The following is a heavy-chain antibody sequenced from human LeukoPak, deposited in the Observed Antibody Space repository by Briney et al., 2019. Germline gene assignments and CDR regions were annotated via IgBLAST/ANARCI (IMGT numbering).Heavy chain of an antibody. V-gene: IGHV3-9*01. J-gene: IGHJ6*02. CDR1: GFRFGDYA. Sequence: GGSLRLSCAASGFRFGDYAMHWVRQAPGKGLEWVSGISWSSVDIGYADSVRGRFTISRDNAKNSLYLQMNSLRPEDTALYYCAKDGAMAGRNYGMVVWGQGTTVTVS. CDR3: AKDGAMAGRNYGMVV. D-gene: IGHD6-19*01. CDR2: ISWSSVDI.